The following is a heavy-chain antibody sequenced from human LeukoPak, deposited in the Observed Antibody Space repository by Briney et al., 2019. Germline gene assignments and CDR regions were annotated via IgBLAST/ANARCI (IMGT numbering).Heavy chain of an antibody. J-gene: IGHJ4*02. D-gene: IGHD3-16*01. CDR2: IRYDGSNK. Sequence: GGSLRLSCAASGFTFSSYGMHWVRQAPGKGLEWVAFIRYDGSNKYYADSVKGRFTISRDNSKNTLYLQMNILRPEHTAVYYCEKAQPSSSYTPALGYWGQGTLVTVPS. V-gene: IGHV3-30*02. CDR3: EKAQPSSSYTPALGY. CDR1: GFTFSSYG.